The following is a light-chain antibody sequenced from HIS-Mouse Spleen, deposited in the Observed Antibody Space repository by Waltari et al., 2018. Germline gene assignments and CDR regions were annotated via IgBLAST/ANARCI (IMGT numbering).Light chain of an antibody. J-gene: IGLJ3*02. CDR3: CSYAGSSTWV. CDR1: SCHVGRLNL. CDR2: ESS. V-gene: IGLV2-23*01. Sequence: QSALTPPASVSGSPGQSITISCPGTSCHVGRLNLVSWYQQHPGKAPKLMIYESSKRPSGVSNRFSGSKSGNTASLTISGLQAEDEADYYCCSYAGSSTWVFGGGTKLTVL.